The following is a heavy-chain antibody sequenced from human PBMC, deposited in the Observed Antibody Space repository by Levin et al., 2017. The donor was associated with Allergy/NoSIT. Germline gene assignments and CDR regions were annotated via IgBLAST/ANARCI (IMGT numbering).Heavy chain of an antibody. CDR1: GFTFSNYA. V-gene: IGHV3-30-3*01. D-gene: IGHD2-2*01. J-gene: IGHJ3*02. Sequence: SCAASGFTFSNYALHWVRQAAGKGLEAVAFISYDDGRDTYYADSVKGRFTVSRDNSKNTLYLQLNSLRAEDTAVYYCSRGYDKIGEALDIWGQGTMVTVSS. CDR3: SRGYDKIGEALDI. CDR2: ISYDDGRDT.